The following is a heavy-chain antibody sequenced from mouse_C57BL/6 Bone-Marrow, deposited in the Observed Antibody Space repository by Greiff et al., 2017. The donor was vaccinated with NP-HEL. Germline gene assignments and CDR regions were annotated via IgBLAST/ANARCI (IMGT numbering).Heavy chain of an antibody. CDR2: IRLKSDNYAT. J-gene: IGHJ1*03. D-gene: IGHD1-1*01. CDR3: TFYYGSSYVTLYWYFDV. V-gene: IGHV6-3*01. CDR1: GFTFSNYW. Sequence: EVKVEESGGGLVQPGGSMKLSCVASGFTFSNYWMNWVRQSPEKGLEWVAQIRLKSDNYATHYAESVKGRFTISRDDSKSSVYLQMNNLRAEDTGIYYCTFYYGSSYVTLYWYFDVWGTGTTVTVSS.